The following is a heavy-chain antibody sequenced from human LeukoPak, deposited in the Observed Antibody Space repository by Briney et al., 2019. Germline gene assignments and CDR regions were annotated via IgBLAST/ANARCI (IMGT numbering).Heavy chain of an antibody. CDR2: INAKSGGT. Sequence: ASVKVSCKASGYTFTDYSLHWVRQAPGQGLEWMGWINAKSGGTKYAQKFQGRVTMTRDTSITTAYMELSRLRSDDTAVYYCASSNRFGVGHMDVWGKGTTVT. CDR1: GYTFTDYS. J-gene: IGHJ6*03. V-gene: IGHV1-2*02. D-gene: IGHD3-10*01. CDR3: ASSNRFGVGHMDV.